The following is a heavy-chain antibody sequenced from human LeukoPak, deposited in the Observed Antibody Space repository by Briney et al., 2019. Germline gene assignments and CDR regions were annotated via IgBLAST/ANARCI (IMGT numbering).Heavy chain of an antibody. D-gene: IGHD3-9*01. J-gene: IGHJ4*02. CDR2: ISYDGSNK. CDR1: GFTFSSYA. CDR3: ARERPDYYRASTGDYKAFEY. Sequence: AGSLRLSCAASGFTFSSYAMLWVRQAPGKGLEWVAVISYDGSNKYYADSVKGRFTISRDNSKNTLYLQMNSLRAEDTAVYYCARERPDYYRASTGDYKAFEYWGQGTLVTVSS. V-gene: IGHV3-30*04.